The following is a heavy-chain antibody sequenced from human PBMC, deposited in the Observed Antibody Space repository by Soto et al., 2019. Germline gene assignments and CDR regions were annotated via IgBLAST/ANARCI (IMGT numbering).Heavy chain of an antibody. D-gene: IGHD2-21*02. Sequence: QVQLQESGPGLVKPSQTLSLTCTVSGGSISSGDYYWSWIRQSPGKGLEWIGYIHYSGITFYNPSPKSRVTISVGTSKNQFSLKLTSVTAADTAVYYWATYVVVTAIGMGWFDPWGQGTLVTVSS. CDR2: IHYSGIT. V-gene: IGHV4-30-4*01. CDR1: GGSISSGDYY. CDR3: ATYVVVTAIGMGWFDP. J-gene: IGHJ5*02.